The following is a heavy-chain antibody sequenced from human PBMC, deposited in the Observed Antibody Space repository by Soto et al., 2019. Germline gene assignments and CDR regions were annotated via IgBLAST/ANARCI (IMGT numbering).Heavy chain of an antibody. Sequence: QVQLVESGGGVVQPGRSLRLSCAASGFTFSSYAMHWVRQAPGKGLEWVAVISYDGSNKYYADSVKGRFTISRDNSKNTLYLQMNSLRAEDTAVYYCAGKLSGLYYFDYLGQGTLVTVSS. V-gene: IGHV3-30-3*01. J-gene: IGHJ4*02. D-gene: IGHD6-19*01. CDR2: ISYDGSNK. CDR1: GFTFSSYA. CDR3: AGKLSGLYYFDY.